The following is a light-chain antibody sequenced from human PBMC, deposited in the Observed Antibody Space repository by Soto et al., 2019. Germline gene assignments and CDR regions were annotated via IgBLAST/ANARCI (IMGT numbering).Light chain of an antibody. V-gene: IGKV3-15*01. Sequence: EIVMTQSPATLSVSPGERATLSCRASQSVGDNLAWYLQKPGQGPRLLIYGASTRATGIPVRFSGSGSGTEFTLTISSLQSEDFAVYYCQQYDNSPLTFGGGTKVEIK. J-gene: IGKJ4*01. CDR3: QQYDNSPLT. CDR2: GAS. CDR1: QSVGDN.